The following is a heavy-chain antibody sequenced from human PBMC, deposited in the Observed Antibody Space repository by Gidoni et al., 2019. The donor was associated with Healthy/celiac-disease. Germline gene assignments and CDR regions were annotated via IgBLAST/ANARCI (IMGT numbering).Heavy chain of an antibody. CDR1: GGTFSSHA. CDR2: IIPIFGTA. J-gene: IGHJ6*02. D-gene: IGHD2-2*01. CDR3: ARGATVVPATNYYYYYGMDV. Sequence: QVQLLQSGAEVQKPGSSVRVSFKASGGTFSSHAIRWVRQAPGQGLEWMGGIIPIFGTANYAQKFQGRVTSTADESTSTAYMELSSLRSEDTAVNYCARGATVVPATNYYYYYGMDVWGQGTTVTVSS. V-gene: IGHV1-69*19.